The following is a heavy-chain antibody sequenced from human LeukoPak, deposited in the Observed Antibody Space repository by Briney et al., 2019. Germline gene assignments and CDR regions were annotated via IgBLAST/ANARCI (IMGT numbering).Heavy chain of an antibody. J-gene: IGHJ6*03. Sequence: SETLSLTCTVSGGSISSYYWSWIRQPPGKGLEWIGYIYYSGSTNYNPSLKSRVTISVDTSKNQFSLKLSSVTAADTAVYYCARRAANAYYMDVWGKGTTVTVSS. CDR3: ARRAANAYYMDV. D-gene: IGHD6-25*01. CDR1: GGSISSYY. CDR2: IYYSGST. V-gene: IGHV4-59*01.